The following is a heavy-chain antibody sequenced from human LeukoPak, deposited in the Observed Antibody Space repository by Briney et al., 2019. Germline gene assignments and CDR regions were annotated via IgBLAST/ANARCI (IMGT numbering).Heavy chain of an antibody. CDR2: INDDGSAT. V-gene: IGHV3-74*01. Sequence: GGSLRLSCAASGFTVSSYSMHWVRQVPGKGLVWVSRINDDGSATFYADSVKGRFTISRDNAKNTLFLQMSSLRAEDTAVYFCAREILAPGKTHDYWGQGTLVTVSS. CDR1: GFTVSSYS. J-gene: IGHJ4*02. CDR3: AREILAPGKTHDY.